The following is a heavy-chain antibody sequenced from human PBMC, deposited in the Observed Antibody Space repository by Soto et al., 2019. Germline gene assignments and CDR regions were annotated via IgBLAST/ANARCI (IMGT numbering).Heavy chain of an antibody. D-gene: IGHD3-10*01. Sequence: SETLSLTCTVSGGSISSYYWSWIRQPPGKGLEWIGYIYYSGSTNCNPSLKSRVTISVETSKNQFSLKLSSVTAADTDVYYCASVGDREVLWFGEGTGHVTFNGMDVWAQGKTVTVSS. CDR2: IYYSGST. V-gene: IGHV4-59*01. CDR1: GGSISSYY. CDR3: ASVGDREVLWFGEGTGHVTFNGMDV. J-gene: IGHJ6*02.